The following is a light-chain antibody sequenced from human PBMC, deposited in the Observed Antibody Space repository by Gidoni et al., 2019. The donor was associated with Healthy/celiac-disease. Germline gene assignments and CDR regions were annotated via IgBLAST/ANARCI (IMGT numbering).Light chain of an antibody. CDR2: EVS. V-gene: IGLV2-14*01. CDR1: SSDVGGYNY. Sequence: QSALTQPDSVSGSPGQSITISCTGTSSDVGGYNYVSWYQQHPGKAPKLMIYEVSNRPSGVSNRFSGSKSGNTASLTISGLQAEDEADYYCSSYTSSSTSPYVFGTGTKVTVL. CDR3: SSYTSSSTSPYV. J-gene: IGLJ1*01.